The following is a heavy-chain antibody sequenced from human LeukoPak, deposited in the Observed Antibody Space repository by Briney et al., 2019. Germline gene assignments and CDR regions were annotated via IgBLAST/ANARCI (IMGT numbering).Heavy chain of an antibody. D-gene: IGHD2-2*01. CDR2: INPNSGGT. J-gene: IGHJ3*02. CDR1: GGTFSSYA. V-gene: IGHV1-2*02. Sequence: GSSVKVSCKASGGTFSSYAISWVRQAPGQGLEWMGWINPNSGGTNYAQKFQGRVTMTRDTSISTAYMELSRLRSDDTAVYYCARSVFPADAFDIWGQGTMVTVSS. CDR3: ARSVFPADAFDI.